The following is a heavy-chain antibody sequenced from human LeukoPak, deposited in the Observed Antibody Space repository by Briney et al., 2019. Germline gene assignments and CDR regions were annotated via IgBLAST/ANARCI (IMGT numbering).Heavy chain of an antibody. J-gene: IGHJ4*02. V-gene: IGHV1-18*01. CDR1: GYTFTTYG. CDR2: ISAYNGDT. Sequence: ASVKVSCKASGYTFTTYGISWVRQAPGQGLEWMGWISAYNGDTNYAQKLQDRVTMTTDTSTSTAYMELRSLRSDDTAVYYCARDTGYYDTSGPDYWGQGTLVTVSS. CDR3: ARDTGYYDTSGPDY. D-gene: IGHD3-22*01.